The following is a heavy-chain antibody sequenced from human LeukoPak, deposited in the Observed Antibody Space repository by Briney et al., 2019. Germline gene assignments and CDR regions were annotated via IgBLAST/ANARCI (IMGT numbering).Heavy chain of an antibody. CDR1: GYTFTGYY. Sequence: ASVKVSCKASGYTFTGYYMHWVRQAPGQGLEWMGWINPNSGGTNYAQKFQGRVTMTRDTSISTAYMELSRLRSDDTAVYYCARDLVGSGSVYFDCWGQGTLVTVSS. D-gene: IGHD6-19*01. V-gene: IGHV1-2*02. CDR2: INPNSGGT. J-gene: IGHJ4*02. CDR3: ARDLVGSGSVYFDC.